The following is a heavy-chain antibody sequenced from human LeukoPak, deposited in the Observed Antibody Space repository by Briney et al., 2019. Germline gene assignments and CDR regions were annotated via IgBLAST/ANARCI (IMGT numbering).Heavy chain of an antibody. CDR1: GFTVSSNY. J-gene: IGHJ4*02. CDR2: IYSGGST. CDR3: ARDSVYYDFWSGYGY. Sequence: GGSLRLSCAASGFTVSSNYMSWVRQAPGKGLEWVSVIYSGGSTYYADSVKGRFTISRDNSENTLYLQMNSLRAEDTAVYYCARDSVYYDFWSGYGYWGQGTLVTVSS. D-gene: IGHD3-3*01. V-gene: IGHV3-66*02.